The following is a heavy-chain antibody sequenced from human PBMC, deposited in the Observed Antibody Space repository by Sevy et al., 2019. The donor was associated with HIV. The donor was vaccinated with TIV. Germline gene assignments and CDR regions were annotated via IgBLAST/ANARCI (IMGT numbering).Heavy chain of an antibody. D-gene: IGHD2-15*01. V-gene: IGHV3-23*01. J-gene: IGHJ3*02. Sequence: HPGGSLRLSCAASEFTFSTYAMNWVRQAPGKGLEWVSDISGRGGSTDYADSVKGRFTISRDNSKNMMYLQMNSLRAEDTAIYYCAKVDCSGGTCDSGAFDIWGQGTMVTVSS. CDR2: ISGRGGST. CDR1: EFTFSTYA. CDR3: AKVDCSGGTCDSGAFDI.